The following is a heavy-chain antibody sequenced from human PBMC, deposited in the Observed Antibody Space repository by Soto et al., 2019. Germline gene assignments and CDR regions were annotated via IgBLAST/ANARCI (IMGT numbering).Heavy chain of an antibody. V-gene: IGHV4-31*03. CDR2: IYYSGTT. J-gene: IGHJ4*02. CDR3: ARRIPTAGLVDY. D-gene: IGHD6-13*01. Sequence: QVQLQESGPGLVKPSQTLSLTCTVSGGSINSGGYYWSWIRQHPGKGLEWVGYIYYSGTTYYNPSLPSRRTISRDTPKTQFSLKLPSVTAADTAVYYCARRIPTAGLVDYWGQGTLVTVSS. CDR1: GGSINSGGYY.